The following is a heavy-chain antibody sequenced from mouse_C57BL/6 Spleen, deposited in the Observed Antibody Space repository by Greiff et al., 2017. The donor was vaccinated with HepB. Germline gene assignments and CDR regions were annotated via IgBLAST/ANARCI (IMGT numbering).Heavy chain of an antibody. CDR2: IDPSDSYT. CDR3: AREGDYYGSSRFAY. Sequence: VQLQQPGAELVMPGASVKLSCKASGYTFTSYWMHWVKQRPGQGLEWIGEIDPSDSYTNYNQKFKGKSTLTVDKSSSTAYMQLSSLTSEDSAVYYCAREGDYYGSSRFAYWGQGTLVTVSA. V-gene: IGHV1-69*01. J-gene: IGHJ3*01. CDR1: GYTFTSYW. D-gene: IGHD1-1*01.